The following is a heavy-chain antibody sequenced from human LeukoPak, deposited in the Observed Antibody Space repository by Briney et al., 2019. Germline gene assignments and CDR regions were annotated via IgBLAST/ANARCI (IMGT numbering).Heavy chain of an antibody. V-gene: IGHV4-30-2*01. CDR3: ARGIVVVPAATRTHFDY. CDR1: GGSISSGSYY. D-gene: IGHD2-2*01. J-gene: IGHJ4*02. Sequence: SETLSLTCTVSGGSISSGSYYWSWIRQPPGKGLEWIGYIYHSGSTYYNPSLKSRVTISVDRSKNQFSLKLSSVTAADTAVYYCARGIVVVPAATRTHFDYWGQGTLVTVSS. CDR2: IYHSGST.